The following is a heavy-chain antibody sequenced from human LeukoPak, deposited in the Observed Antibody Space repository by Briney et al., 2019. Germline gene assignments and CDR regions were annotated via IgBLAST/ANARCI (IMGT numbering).Heavy chain of an antibody. CDR3: ARGRGDSKGTSFDV. CDR2: IYHTVSA. CDR1: GGSMNNYY. J-gene: IGHJ4*02. V-gene: IGHV4-59*01. Sequence: SETLPLTCTVSGGSMNNYYWSWIRQSPGKGLEWVGYIYHTVSAPYKPSLKSRVSLSLDKTKNQFSLRLNSVTAADTAVYYCARGRGDSKGTSFDVWGQGALVTVSA. D-gene: IGHD3-22*01.